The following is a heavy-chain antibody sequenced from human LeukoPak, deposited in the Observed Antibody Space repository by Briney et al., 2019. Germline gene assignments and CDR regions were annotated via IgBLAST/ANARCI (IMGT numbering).Heavy chain of an antibody. V-gene: IGHV3-7*04. D-gene: IGHD3-10*01. J-gene: IGHJ2*01. CDR3: ARADGSESDWYFDL. CDR1: GFTFSSYW. Sequence: PGGSLRFSCAASGFTFSSYWMSWVRQAPGKGLEWVANIKQDGSEKYYVDSVKGRFTISRGNAKNSLYLQTNSLRAEDTAVYYCARADGSESDWYFDLWGRGTQVTVSS. CDR2: IKQDGSEK.